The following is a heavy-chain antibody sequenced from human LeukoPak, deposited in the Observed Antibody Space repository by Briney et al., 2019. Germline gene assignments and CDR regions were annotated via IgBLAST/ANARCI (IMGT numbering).Heavy chain of an antibody. V-gene: IGHV2-5*01. Sequence: TLSLTCTVSGGSISSYYWSWIRQPPGKALEWLALIYWNDDKRYSPSLKSRLTITKDNSKNQVVLTMTNMDPVDTATYYCARVRITIFGVVTEFDYWGQRTLVTVSS. CDR2: IYWNDDK. CDR1: GGSISSYYW. CDR3: ARVRITIFGVVTEFDY. J-gene: IGHJ4*02. D-gene: IGHD3-3*01.